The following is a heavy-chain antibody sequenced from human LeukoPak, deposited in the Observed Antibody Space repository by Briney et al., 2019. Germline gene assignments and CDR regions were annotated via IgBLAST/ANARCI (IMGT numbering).Heavy chain of an antibody. CDR1: GYTFTSYY. D-gene: IGHD6-19*01. J-gene: IGHJ5*02. CDR3: ARDDHQWLVGIRGNWFDP. Sequence: ASVKVSCKASGYTFTSYYMHWVRQAPGQGLEWMGIINPSGGSTSYAQKFQGRVTMTRDTSTSTVYMELSSLRSEDMAVYYCARDDHQWLVGIRGNWFDPWGQGTLVTVSS. V-gene: IGHV1-46*01. CDR2: INPSGGST.